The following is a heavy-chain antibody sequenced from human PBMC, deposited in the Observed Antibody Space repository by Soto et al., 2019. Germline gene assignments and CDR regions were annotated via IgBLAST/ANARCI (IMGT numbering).Heavy chain of an antibody. J-gene: IGHJ5*02. CDR2: ISPVIGTT. CDR1: GDIFDNYA. Sequence: ASVKVSCKASGDIFDNYAISWVRQAPGRGLEWLGGISPVIGTTHYAQRFQGRLTITADRSTMTTYMELSGLKSEDTAIYFCARDYSGYDPALNRFDPWGQGTLVTVSS. CDR3: ARDYSGYDPALNRFDP. D-gene: IGHD5-12*01. V-gene: IGHV1-69*06.